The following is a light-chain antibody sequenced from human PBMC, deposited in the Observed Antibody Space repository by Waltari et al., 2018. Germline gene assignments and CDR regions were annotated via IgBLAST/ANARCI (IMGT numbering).Light chain of an antibody. Sequence: QSLLTQPPSVSGAPGQSVIISCTGSSSNIGAGNDVHWYQQFPGAAPRLLMYVTQSRPSGVPDRFSGSRSGTSAALAMAGLQAEDEADYFCQSDDNSLGAPYVFGTGTKVIVL. CDR3: QSDDNSLGAPYV. J-gene: IGLJ1*01. CDR2: VTQ. V-gene: IGLV1-40*01. CDR1: SSNIGAGND.